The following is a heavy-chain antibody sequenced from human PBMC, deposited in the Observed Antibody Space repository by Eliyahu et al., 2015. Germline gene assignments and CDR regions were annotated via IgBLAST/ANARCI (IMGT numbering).Heavy chain of an antibody. CDR2: IRSKAYGGTT. Sequence: EVQLVESGGGLVQPGRSLRLSCTASGFTFGDYAMSWVRQAPGKGLEWVGFIRSKAYGGTTEYAASVKGRFTISRDDSKSIAYLQMNSLKTEDTAVYYCTRDGGDSSSWQNYYYYGMDVWGQGTTVTVSS. J-gene: IGHJ6*02. CDR3: TRDGGDSSSWQNYYYYGMDV. V-gene: IGHV3-49*04. D-gene: IGHD6-13*01. CDR1: GFTFGDYA.